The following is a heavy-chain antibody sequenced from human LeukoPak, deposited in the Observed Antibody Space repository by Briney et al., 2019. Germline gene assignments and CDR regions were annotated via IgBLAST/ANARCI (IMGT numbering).Heavy chain of an antibody. Sequence: GGSLRLSCAASGFTFSGYSMNWVRQAPGKGLEWISYISSSSTTISYADSVKGRFTISRDNAKNSLYLQMNSLRDEDTAVYYCARWYYYASGSLDYRGQGTLVTVSS. V-gene: IGHV3-48*02. CDR3: ARWYYYASGSLDY. J-gene: IGHJ4*02. CDR2: ISSSSTTI. D-gene: IGHD3-10*01. CDR1: GFTFSGYS.